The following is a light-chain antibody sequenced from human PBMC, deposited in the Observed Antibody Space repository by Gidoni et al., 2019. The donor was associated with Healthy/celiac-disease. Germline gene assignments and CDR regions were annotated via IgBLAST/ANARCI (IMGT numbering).Light chain of an antibody. Sequence: YELTQPPSVSVSPGQTASITCSGDKLGDKYACWYQQKPGQSPVLVIYQDSKRPSGIPERFSGSTSGNTATLTIRVTQAMDEADYYCQAWDSSTGVFGTGTKVTVL. CDR1: KLGDKY. J-gene: IGLJ1*01. CDR3: QAWDSSTGV. CDR2: QDS. V-gene: IGLV3-1*01.